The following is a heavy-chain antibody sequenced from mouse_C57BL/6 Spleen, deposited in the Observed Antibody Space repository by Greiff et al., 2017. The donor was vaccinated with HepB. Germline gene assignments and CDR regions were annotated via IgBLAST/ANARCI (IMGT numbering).Heavy chain of an antibody. Sequence: VQLQQSGPGLVAPSQSLSITCTVSGFSLTSYAISWVRQPPGKGLEWLGVIWTGGGTNYNSALKSRLSISKDNSKSQVFLKMNSLQTDDTARYYCARNWAITTVVESLDYWGQGTTLTVSS. CDR3: ARNWAITTVVESLDY. V-gene: IGHV2-9-1*01. CDR2: IWTGGGT. J-gene: IGHJ2*01. D-gene: IGHD1-1*01. CDR1: GFSLTSYA.